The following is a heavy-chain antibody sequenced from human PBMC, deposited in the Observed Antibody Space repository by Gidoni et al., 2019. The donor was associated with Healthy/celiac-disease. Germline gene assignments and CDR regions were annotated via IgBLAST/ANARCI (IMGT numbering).Heavy chain of an antibody. D-gene: IGHD5-12*01. J-gene: IGHJ4*02. CDR2: ISSSSSYT. Sequence: QVQLVESGGGLVKPGGSLRLSCAASGFTFRDYYMSWIRQAPGKGLEWVSYISSSSSYTNYADSVKGRFTISRDNAKNSLYLQMNSLRAEDTAVYYCARATDIVATMDFDYWGQGTLVTVSS. V-gene: IGHV3-11*06. CDR1: GFTFRDYY. CDR3: ARATDIVATMDFDY.